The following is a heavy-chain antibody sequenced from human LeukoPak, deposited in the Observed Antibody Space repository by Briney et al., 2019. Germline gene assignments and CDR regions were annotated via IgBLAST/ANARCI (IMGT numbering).Heavy chain of an antibody. D-gene: IGHD2-2*01. CDR2: INTNDGDT. Sequence: GASVKVSCTASGYTFTDYYMHWVRQAPGQGFEWMGWINTNDGDTNYAQKFQGRVTMTRDTSISTAHMEVSRLRSDDTAVYYCARANFLYCSSSTCLFDYWGQGTLVAVSS. CDR1: GYTFTDYY. V-gene: IGHV1-2*02. J-gene: IGHJ4*02. CDR3: ARANFLYCSSSTCLFDY.